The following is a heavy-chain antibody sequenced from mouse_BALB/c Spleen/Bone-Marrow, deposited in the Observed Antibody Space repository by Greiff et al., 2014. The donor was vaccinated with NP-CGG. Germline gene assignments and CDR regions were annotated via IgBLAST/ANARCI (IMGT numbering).Heavy chain of an antibody. Sequence: EVQLQQSGAELVKPGASVKLSCTASGFNIKDTYMHWVKQRPEQGLEWIGRFDPANGNTKYDPKFQGKATITADTSSNTAYLQLSSLTSEDTAVYYCAAYYYGSSQFAYWGQGTLVTVSA. CDR1: GFNIKDTY. D-gene: IGHD1-1*01. J-gene: IGHJ3*01. V-gene: IGHV14-3*02. CDR3: AAYYYGSSQFAY. CDR2: FDPANGNT.